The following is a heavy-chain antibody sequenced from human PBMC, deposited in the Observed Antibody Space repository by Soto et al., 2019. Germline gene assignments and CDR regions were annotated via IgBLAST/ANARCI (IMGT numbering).Heavy chain of an antibody. J-gene: IGHJ6*03. V-gene: IGHV6-1*01. D-gene: IGHD6-19*01. Sequence: SQTLSLTCAISGDSVSSNSAAWNWIRQSPSRGLEWLGRTYYRSKWYNDYAVSVKSRITINPDTSKNQFSLQLNSVTPEDTAVYYCAREGYSSGNNKKTTYYMDVWGKGTTVTVSS. CDR3: AREGYSSGNNKKTTYYMDV. CDR1: GDSVSSNSAA. CDR2: TYYRSKWYN.